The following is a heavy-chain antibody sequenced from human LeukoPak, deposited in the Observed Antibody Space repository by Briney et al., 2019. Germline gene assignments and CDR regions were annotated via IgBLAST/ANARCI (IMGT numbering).Heavy chain of an antibody. Sequence: QSGGSLRLSCAASGFTFSSYAMSWVRQAPGKGLEWVSAISGSGGSTYYADSVKGRFTISRDNSKNTLYLQMNSLRAEDTAVYYCASVLWFGGIFFDYWGQGTLVTVSS. CDR1: GFTFSSYA. CDR3: ASVLWFGGIFFDY. D-gene: IGHD3-10*01. J-gene: IGHJ4*02. CDR2: ISGSGGST. V-gene: IGHV3-23*01.